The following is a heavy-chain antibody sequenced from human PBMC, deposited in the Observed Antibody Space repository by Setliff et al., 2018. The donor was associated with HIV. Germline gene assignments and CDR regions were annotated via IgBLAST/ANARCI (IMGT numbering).Heavy chain of an antibody. D-gene: IGHD7-27*01. J-gene: IGHJ2*01. Sequence: PGESLKISCKGSGYSFPTYWIGWVRQKPGKGLEWMGIIYPSDSNTIYSPSFQGQVTISADKSITTAYLQWSSLEASDTAMYYCARSNWGSFHYWYFDLWGRGTLGTVSS. V-gene: IGHV5-51*01. CDR1: GYSFPTYW. CDR3: ARSNWGSFHYWYFDL. CDR2: IYPSDSNT.